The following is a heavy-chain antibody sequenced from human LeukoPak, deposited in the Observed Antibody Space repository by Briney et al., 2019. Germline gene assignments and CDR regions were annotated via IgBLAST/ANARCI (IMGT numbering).Heavy chain of an antibody. J-gene: IGHJ4*02. D-gene: IGHD2-2*01. V-gene: IGHV3-11*05. CDR3: ARADRTSWFDY. Sequence: GGSLRLSCAASRFTFSDYYMVWIRQAPGKGLEWISYISNSGNYANYADSVKGRFTISRDNAKNSLSLQMNSLRPDDPAVYYCARADRTSWFDYWGQGIVVSVSS. CDR1: RFTFSDYY. CDR2: ISNSGNYA.